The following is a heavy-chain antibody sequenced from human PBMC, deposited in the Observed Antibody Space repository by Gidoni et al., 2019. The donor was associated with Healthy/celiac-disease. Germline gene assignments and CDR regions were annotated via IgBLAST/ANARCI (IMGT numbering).Heavy chain of an antibody. CDR2: IKSKTDGGTT. Sequence: EVQLVESGGGLVKPGGSLRLSCAPSGFNFSNAWMSWVRQAPGKGLAWVGRIKSKTDGGTTDYAAPVKGRLTISRDDSKNTLYLQMNSLKTEDTAVYYCTTDWGPEDYYDSSGPRGDFDIWGQGTMVTVSS. J-gene: IGHJ3*02. D-gene: IGHD3-22*01. CDR3: TTDWGPEDYYDSSGPRGDFDI. CDR1: GFNFSNAW. V-gene: IGHV3-15*01.